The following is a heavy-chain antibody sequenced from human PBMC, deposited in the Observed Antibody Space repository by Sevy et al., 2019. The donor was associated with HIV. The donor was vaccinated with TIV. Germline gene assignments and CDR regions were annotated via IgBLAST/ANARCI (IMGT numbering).Heavy chain of an antibody. D-gene: IGHD3-10*01. J-gene: IGHJ4*02. V-gene: IGHV3-11*01. CDR2: ISSSGTII. CDR3: ARDLASGSFFSLYFDY. Sequence: GGSLRLSCAASGLNASDYFMSWIRQAPGKRPEWVSYISSSGTIIYYADSVKGRFTISRDNAKNSLYLQMNSLRAEDTAIYYCARDLASGSFFSLYFDYWGQGTLVTVSS. CDR1: GLNASDYF.